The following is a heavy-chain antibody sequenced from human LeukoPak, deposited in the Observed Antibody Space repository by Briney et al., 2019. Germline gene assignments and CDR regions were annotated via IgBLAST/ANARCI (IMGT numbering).Heavy chain of an antibody. D-gene: IGHD6-13*01. CDR1: GFTFSSYA. J-gene: IGHJ4*02. CDR3: AKGGESSSWLFDY. V-gene: IGHV3-23*01. Sequence: GGSLRLSCAASGFTFSSYAISWVRQAPGKGLQWVSALSGSGLSTYYVDSVKGRFTISRDNSKNTLYLQMNSLRAEDTAVYYCAKGGESSSWLFDYWGQGTLVPVSS. CDR2: LSGSGLST.